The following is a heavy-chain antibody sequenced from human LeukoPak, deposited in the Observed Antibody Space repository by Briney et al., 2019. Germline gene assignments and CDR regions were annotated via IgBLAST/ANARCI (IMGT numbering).Heavy chain of an antibody. CDR1: GGSISSHY. J-gene: IGHJ4*02. Sequence: KPSETLSLTCTVSGGSISSHYWSWIRQPPGKGLEWIGYIYYSGSTNYNPSLKSRVTISVDTSKNQFSLKLSSVTAADTAVYYCARFGGSSGYYYQRGVFDYWGQGTLVTVSS. CDR2: IYYSGST. V-gene: IGHV4-59*11. D-gene: IGHD3-22*01. CDR3: ARFGGSSGYYYQRGVFDY.